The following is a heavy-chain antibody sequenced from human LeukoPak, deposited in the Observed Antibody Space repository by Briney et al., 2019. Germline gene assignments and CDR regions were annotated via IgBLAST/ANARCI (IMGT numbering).Heavy chain of an antibody. CDR3: ARDRSSGDAFDI. D-gene: IGHD6-19*01. CDR1: GYTFTSYY. J-gene: IGHJ3*02. V-gene: IGHV1-46*01. Sequence: ASVKVSCEASGYTFTSYYMHWVRQAPGQGLEWMGIINPSGGSTSYAQKFQGRVTMTRDTSTGTVYMELSSLRSEDTAVYYCARDRSSGDAFDIWGQGTMVTVPS. CDR2: INPSGGST.